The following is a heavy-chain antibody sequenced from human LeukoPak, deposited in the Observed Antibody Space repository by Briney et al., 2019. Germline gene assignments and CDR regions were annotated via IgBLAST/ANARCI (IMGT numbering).Heavy chain of an antibody. Sequence: GASVKVSYKASRYTFTGYYMHWVRQAPGQGREGMGWINPNSGGTNYAQKFQGRVTMTRDTSISTAYMELSRLRSDDPAVYYCARDLLTMVRGVIITAFDYWGQGTLVTVSS. CDR3: ARDLLTMVRGVIITAFDY. J-gene: IGHJ4*02. D-gene: IGHD3-10*01. CDR1: RYTFTGYY. V-gene: IGHV1-2*02. CDR2: INPNSGGT.